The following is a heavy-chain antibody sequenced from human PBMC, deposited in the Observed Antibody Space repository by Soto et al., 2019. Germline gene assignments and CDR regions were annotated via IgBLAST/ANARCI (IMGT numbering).Heavy chain of an antibody. Sequence: QVRLVQPAAEVKKPGASVKVSCKTSGYTFIRYGIAWVRQAPGQGLEWMGWISPYNDYTNYAQKFQGRDRMTADTSTKTVALELRPLTYDDTAVYYCARGGDYDAVWGKLNHYGFDVWGQGTTVSVSS. CDR3: ARGGDYDAVWGKLNHYGFDV. J-gene: IGHJ6*02. V-gene: IGHV1-18*01. D-gene: IGHD3-16*01. CDR2: ISPYNDYT. CDR1: GYTFIRYG.